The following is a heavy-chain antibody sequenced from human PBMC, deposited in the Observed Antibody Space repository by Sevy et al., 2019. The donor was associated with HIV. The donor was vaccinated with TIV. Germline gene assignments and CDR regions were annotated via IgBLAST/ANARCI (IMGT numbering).Heavy chain of an antibody. V-gene: IGHV3-48*02. Sequence: GGSLRLSCAASGFTFSHHNMNWVRQAPGKGLEWISYISKSGSTTYFADSVRGRFTISRDNAKNSVFLEMHSLTDEDTAVYYCAREENRELGTIPLDSWGRGIQVTVS. CDR2: ISKSGSTT. J-gene: IGHJ4*02. D-gene: IGHD7-27*01. CDR1: GFTFSHHN. CDR3: AREENRELGTIPLDS.